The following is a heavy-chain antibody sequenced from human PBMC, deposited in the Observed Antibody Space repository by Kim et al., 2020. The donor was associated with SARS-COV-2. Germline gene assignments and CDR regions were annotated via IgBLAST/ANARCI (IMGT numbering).Heavy chain of an antibody. V-gene: IGHV3-23*01. CDR3: AKVADYDGREYLSD. J-gene: IGHJ4*02. D-gene: IGHD3-22*01. Sequence: HADAVKGRITVSRDNSNNTLFLQMNSLRAEDTAVYYCAKVADYDGREYLSDWGQGTLVTVSS.